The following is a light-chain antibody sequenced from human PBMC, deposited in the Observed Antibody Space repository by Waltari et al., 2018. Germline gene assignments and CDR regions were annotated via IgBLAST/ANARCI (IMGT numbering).Light chain of an antibody. V-gene: IGKV1-8*01. CDR1: QGVSTY. Sequence: AIRMTQSPSSLSASIGDRVTISCRASQGVSTYLAWYQQKPGKAPSLLIHAASTLQSGVPSRFSGSGTGTDFTLTITCLQSEDFATYYCQQNHDYPWTFGQGTKVDI. CDR3: QQNHDYPWT. CDR2: AAS. J-gene: IGKJ1*01.